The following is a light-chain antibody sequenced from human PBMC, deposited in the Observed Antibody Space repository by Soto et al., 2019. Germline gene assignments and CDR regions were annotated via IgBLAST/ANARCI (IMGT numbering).Light chain of an antibody. Sequence: SALTQPASVSGSPGQSITISCTGTSSDVGGYNYVSWYQHHPGKAPKLMIYEVSNRPSGVSNRFSGSKSGNTASLTISELQAEDEADYYCSSYTSSSTVVFGGGTKVTVL. CDR3: SSYTSSSTVV. CDR1: SSDVGGYNY. CDR2: EVS. V-gene: IGLV2-14*01. J-gene: IGLJ2*01.